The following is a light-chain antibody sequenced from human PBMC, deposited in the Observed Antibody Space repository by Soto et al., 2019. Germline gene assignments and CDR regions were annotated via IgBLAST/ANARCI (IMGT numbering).Light chain of an antibody. CDR1: SSDVGAYNY. CDR2: EVS. V-gene: IGLV2-14*01. J-gene: IGLJ2*01. CDR3: SSYTSSNTLV. Sequence: QSVLTQPASVSGSPGPSITISCTGTSSDVGAYNYVSWYQQHPGKAPKLMIFEVSDRPSGVSNRFSGSKSGNTASLTISGLQAEDEADYYCSSYTSSNTLVFGGGTQLSVL.